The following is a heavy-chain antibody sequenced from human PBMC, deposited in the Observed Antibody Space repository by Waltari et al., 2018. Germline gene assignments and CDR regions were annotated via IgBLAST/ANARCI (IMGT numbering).Heavy chain of an antibody. J-gene: IGHJ5*02. V-gene: IGHV1-2*06. CDR1: GYTFTGSY. CDR2: INPNSGGT. D-gene: IGHD5-12*01. Sequence: QVQLVQSGAEVKNPGASVKVSCKASGYTFTGSYMHWVRQAPGQGLEWMGRINPNSGGTNFAQKFQDRVTMTRDTSISTAYMELSGLGSDDTAMYYCARALSGYESAWGQGTLVTVSS. CDR3: ARALSGYESA.